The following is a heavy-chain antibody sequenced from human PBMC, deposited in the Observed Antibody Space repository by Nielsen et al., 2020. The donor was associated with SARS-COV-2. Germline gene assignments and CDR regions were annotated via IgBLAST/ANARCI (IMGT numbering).Heavy chain of an antibody. D-gene: IGHD6-25*01. V-gene: IGHV3-33*01. CDR2: IWYDGSNK. CDR3: ARDSLAASVYQRTARVTYYFDY. J-gene: IGHJ4*02. CDR1: GFTFSSYG. Sequence: GESLKISCAASGFTFSSYGMHWVRQAPGKGLEWVAVIWYDGSNKYYADSVKGRFTISRDNSKNTLYLQMNSLRAEDTAVYYCARDSLAASVYQRTARVTYYFDYWGQGTLVTVSS.